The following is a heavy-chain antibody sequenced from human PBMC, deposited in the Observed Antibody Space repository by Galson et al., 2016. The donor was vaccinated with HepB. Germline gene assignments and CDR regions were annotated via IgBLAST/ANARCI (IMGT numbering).Heavy chain of an antibody. V-gene: IGHV3-23*01. Sequence: SLRLSCAASGFTFGSFAMSWVRQAPGRGLEWIASISGSADHTYYADSVKGRFTISRDTYNTVYLQMNSLRAEDAAIYYCAGLTLPGICCYFYYWGQGTLVTVSS. CDR3: AGLTLPGICCYFYY. D-gene: IGHD2-8*01. CDR1: GFTFGSFA. J-gene: IGHJ4*02. CDR2: ISGSADHT.